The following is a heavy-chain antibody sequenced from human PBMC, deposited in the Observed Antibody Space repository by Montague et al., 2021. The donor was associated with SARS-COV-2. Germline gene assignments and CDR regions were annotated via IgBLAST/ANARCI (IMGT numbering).Heavy chain of an antibody. V-gene: IGHV6-1*01. J-gene: IGHJ6*02. CDR3: ARGLPAGPNFGMDV. CDR2: TYYRSKWYY. D-gene: IGHD2-2*01. Sequence: GDSVSSNSGAWNWLRQSPSRGLEWLGRTYYRSKWYYNYGVSVESRITVNADTSKNQVFLQLNSVTPGDTAVYFCARGLPAGPNFGMDVWGQGTTVTVSS. CDR1: GDSVSSNSGA.